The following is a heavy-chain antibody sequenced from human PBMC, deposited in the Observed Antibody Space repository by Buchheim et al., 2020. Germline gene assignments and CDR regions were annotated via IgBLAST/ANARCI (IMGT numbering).Heavy chain of an antibody. CDR3: ARGVGVTARRGDY. J-gene: IGHJ4*02. D-gene: IGHD2-21*02. V-gene: IGHV4-34*01. CDR1: GGSFSGYY. Sequence: QVQLQQSGAGLLKPSETLSLTCAVYGGSFSGYYWSWIRQPPGKGLEWIGEINHSGSTNYNPSLKSRVTISVDTYKNQFSLKLSSVTAAGTAVYYCARGVGVTARRGDYWGRGTL. CDR2: INHSGST.